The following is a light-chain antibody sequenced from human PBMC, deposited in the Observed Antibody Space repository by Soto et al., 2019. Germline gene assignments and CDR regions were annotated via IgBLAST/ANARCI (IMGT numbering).Light chain of an antibody. Sequence: DIQMTQSPSTLSGSVGDRVTITCRASQTISSWLAWYQQKPGKAPKLLIYDASSLESGVPSRFSGSGSGTEFTLTISSLQPDDFATYYCEQYNRYSTWTFGQGTKVDIK. V-gene: IGKV1-5*01. CDR1: QTISSW. CDR2: DAS. J-gene: IGKJ1*01. CDR3: EQYNRYSTWT.